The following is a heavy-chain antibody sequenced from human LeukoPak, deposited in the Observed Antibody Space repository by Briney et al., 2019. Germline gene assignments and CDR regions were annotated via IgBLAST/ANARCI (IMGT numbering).Heavy chain of an antibody. Sequence: SETLSLTCTVSGGSISSSGYYWGWIRQPPGKGLEWIGSTYYSGSTYYNPSLKSRVTISVDTSKNQFSLKLSSVTAADSAVYFCARDRWVGIPMVRGLDYWGQGTLVTVSS. CDR3: ARDRWVGIPMVRGLDY. D-gene: IGHD3-10*01. CDR1: GGSISSSGYY. J-gene: IGHJ4*02. CDR2: TYYSGST. V-gene: IGHV4-39*07.